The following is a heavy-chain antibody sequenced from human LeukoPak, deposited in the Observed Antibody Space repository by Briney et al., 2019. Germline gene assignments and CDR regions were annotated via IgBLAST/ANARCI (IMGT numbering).Heavy chain of an antibody. V-gene: IGHV3-23*01. Sequence: GGALRLSCVASGFTFISYAMSSVRHAPGKGAEWVSAISGSGGSTYYADSVKSRFSISRDNPKNTLYLQMNSLRAEDKAVYYCAKHGHQYRDGPKSSIDYWVQRTLVTVSS. CDR1: GFTFISYA. J-gene: IGHJ4*02. CDR2: ISGSGGST. D-gene: IGHD5-24*01. CDR3: AKHGHQYRDGPKSSIDY.